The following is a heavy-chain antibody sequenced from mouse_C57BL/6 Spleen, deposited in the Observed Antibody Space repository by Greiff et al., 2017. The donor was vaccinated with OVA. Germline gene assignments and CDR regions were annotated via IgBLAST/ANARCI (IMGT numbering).Heavy chain of an antibody. CDR2: IHPNSGST. Sequence: VQLQQPGAELVKPGASVKLSCKASGYTFTSYWMHWVKQRPGQGLEWIGMIHPNSGSTNYNEKFKSKATLTVDESSSTAYMQLSSLTSEDSAVYYCASNYGTPMDYWGQGTSVTVSS. J-gene: IGHJ4*01. CDR1: GYTFTSYW. CDR3: ASNYGTPMDY. D-gene: IGHD2-1*01. V-gene: IGHV1-64*01.